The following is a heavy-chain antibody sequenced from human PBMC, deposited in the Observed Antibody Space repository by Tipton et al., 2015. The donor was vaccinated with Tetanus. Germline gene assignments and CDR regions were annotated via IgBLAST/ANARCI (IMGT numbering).Heavy chain of an antibody. CDR3: ARGDDYGDYRDAFDI. CDR2: IYYSGST. J-gene: IGHJ3*02. V-gene: IGHV4-31*03. CDR1: GGSISSGGYY. Sequence: TLSLTCTVSGGSISSGGYYWSWIRQHPGKGLEWIGYIYYSGSTYYNPSLKSRVTISVDTSKNQFSLKLSSVTAADTAVYYCARGDDYGDYRDAFDIWGQGTMVTVSS. D-gene: IGHD4-17*01.